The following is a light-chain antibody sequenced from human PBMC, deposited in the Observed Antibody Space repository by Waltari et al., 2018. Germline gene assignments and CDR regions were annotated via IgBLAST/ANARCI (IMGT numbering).Light chain of an antibody. V-gene: IGLV2-14*03. Sequence: QSALTQPASVSGPPGQSLTISCTGTCSGVGGYNSVYCYQQPPGIAPKLLIYDVTYRPSGVSNRFSGSKSRNKASLTISGLQAEDEADYYCSSYTSTRTLVFGGGTKLTVL. CDR3: SSYTSTRTLV. CDR1: CSGVGGYNS. J-gene: IGLJ2*01. CDR2: DVT.